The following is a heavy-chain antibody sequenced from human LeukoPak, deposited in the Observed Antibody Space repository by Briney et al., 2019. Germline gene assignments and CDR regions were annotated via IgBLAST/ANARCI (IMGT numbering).Heavy chain of an antibody. V-gene: IGHV3-23*01. CDR3: AKGSSGSHRALYYYYYYYMDV. CDR1: GFTFSSYS. Sequence: GGSLRLSCAASGFTFSSYSMNWVRQAPGKGLEWVSAISGSGGSTYYADSVKGRFTISRDNSKNTLYLQMNSLRAEDTAVYYCAKGSSGSHRALYYYYYYYMDVWGKGTTVTVSS. D-gene: IGHD3-10*01. J-gene: IGHJ6*03. CDR2: ISGSGGST.